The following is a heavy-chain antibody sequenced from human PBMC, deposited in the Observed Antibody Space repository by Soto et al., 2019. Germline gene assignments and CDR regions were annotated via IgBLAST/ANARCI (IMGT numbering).Heavy chain of an antibody. CDR3: SRRIFGVVRPSYFDY. Sequence: GGSLRLSCAASGFSFNTYRMSWVRQAPGKGLEWVADIKEDGTEEYYVDSVKGRFTISRDNAKNSMYLQMNSLRAEDTAVYHCSRRIFGVVRPSYFDYWGQGALVTVSS. CDR1: GFSFNTYR. D-gene: IGHD3-3*01. V-gene: IGHV3-7*01. J-gene: IGHJ4*02. CDR2: IKEDGTEE.